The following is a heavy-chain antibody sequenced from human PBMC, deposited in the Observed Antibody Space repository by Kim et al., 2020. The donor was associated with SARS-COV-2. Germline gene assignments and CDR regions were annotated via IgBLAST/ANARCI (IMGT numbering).Heavy chain of an antibody. D-gene: IGHD3-10*01. V-gene: IGHV1-46*01. Sequence: KFARQFQGTVTMTRGTSTNTVYMELSSLRSDDTAVYYCAREPAGYYYKDYWGQGTLVTVSA. J-gene: IGHJ4*02. CDR3: AREPAGYYYKDY.